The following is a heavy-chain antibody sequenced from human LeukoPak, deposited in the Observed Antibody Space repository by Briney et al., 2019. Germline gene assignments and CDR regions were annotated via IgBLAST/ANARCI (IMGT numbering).Heavy chain of an antibody. CDR1: GGSFSGYY. Sequence: ETLSLTCAVYGGSFSGYYWSWIRQPPGKGLEWVANIKEDETEKNYVHSVKGRFTIFRDNAKNSLHLQMNSLRAEDTAVYYCARHASGYFKYFDHLGQGTLVPVSS. J-gene: IGHJ4*02. CDR3: ARHASGYFKYFDH. D-gene: IGHD2/OR15-2a*01. CDR2: IKEDETEK. V-gene: IGHV3-7*01.